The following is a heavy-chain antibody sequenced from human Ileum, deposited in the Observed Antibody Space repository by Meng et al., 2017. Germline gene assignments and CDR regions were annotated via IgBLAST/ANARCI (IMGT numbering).Heavy chain of an antibody. D-gene: IGHD4-11*01. CDR3: ANHEPVTTSRRYPCEN. J-gene: IGHJ4*02. CDR2: ISEDGTYT. V-gene: IGHV3-23*01. Sequence: GESLKISCAASGFTFRSYSMTWVRQAPGKGLEWVSAISEDGTYTHYADSVKGRFTISRDNSKNTLFLQMNSLRVEDTAVYYCANHEPVTTSRRYPCENWGQGTLVTVSS. CDR1: GFTFRSYS.